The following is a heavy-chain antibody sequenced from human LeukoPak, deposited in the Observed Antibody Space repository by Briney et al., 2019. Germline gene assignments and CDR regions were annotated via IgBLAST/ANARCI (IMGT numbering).Heavy chain of an antibody. CDR2: IYPGGSDT. Sequence: GESLKISCKGSGYSFNSYWIGWVRQMPGKGLEWMGMIYPGGSDTRYSPSFQGQVTISADKSTSTASLQWSSLKASDTAMYYCARRLCSGGSCYYFDYWGQGTLVTVSS. V-gene: IGHV5-51*01. D-gene: IGHD2-15*01. CDR3: ARRLCSGGSCYYFDY. CDR1: GYSFNSYW. J-gene: IGHJ4*02.